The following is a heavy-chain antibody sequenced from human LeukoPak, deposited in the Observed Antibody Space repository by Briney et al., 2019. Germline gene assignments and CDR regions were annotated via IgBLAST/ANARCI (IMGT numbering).Heavy chain of an antibody. V-gene: IGHV3-23*01. D-gene: IGHD3-22*01. Sequence: PGGSLRLSCAASGFTFSGYAMSWVRQAPGKGLEWVSTISDNGGRTYYADSEKGRFTISRDNSKNTLLLQMNSLRAEDTAVYNCAKIATYYDSSPFDYWGQGTLVTVSS. J-gene: IGHJ4*02. CDR1: GFTFSGYA. CDR2: ISDNGGRT. CDR3: AKIATYYDSSPFDY.